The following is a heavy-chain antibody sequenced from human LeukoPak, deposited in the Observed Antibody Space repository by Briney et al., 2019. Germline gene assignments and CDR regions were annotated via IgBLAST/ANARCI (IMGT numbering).Heavy chain of an antibody. D-gene: IGHD6-13*01. J-gene: IGHJ2*01. Sequence: SETLSLTCTVSGGSISSYYWSWIRQPPGKGLEWIGYIYYSGSTNYNPSLKSRVTISVDTSKNQFSLKLSSVTAADTAVYYYARVYYSSSYDYWYFDLWGRGTLVTVSS. CDR3: ARVYYSSSYDYWYFDL. CDR1: GGSISSYY. V-gene: IGHV4-59*01. CDR2: IYYSGST.